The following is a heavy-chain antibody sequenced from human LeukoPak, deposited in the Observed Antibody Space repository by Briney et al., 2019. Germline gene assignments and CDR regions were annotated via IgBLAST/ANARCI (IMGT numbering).Heavy chain of an antibody. Sequence: TSETLSLTCIVSGDSLISGAHYWRWIRQAPGRGLEWLGYIFYSGRTYYNPSVKSRLDISINTSENQFSVMLGSVTAADTAVYYCARYYDTLSYMDVWGKGTTVTVSS. D-gene: IGHD3-9*01. J-gene: IGHJ6*03. CDR2: IFYSGRT. CDR3: ARYYDTLSYMDV. V-gene: IGHV4-30-4*08. CDR1: GDSLISGAHY.